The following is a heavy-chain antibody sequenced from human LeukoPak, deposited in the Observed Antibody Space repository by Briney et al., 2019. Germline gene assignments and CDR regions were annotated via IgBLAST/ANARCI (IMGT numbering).Heavy chain of an antibody. CDR2: TSSSDDGT. D-gene: IGHD2-21*01. CDR3: ARAPVTSCRGAFCYPFDL. V-gene: IGHV3-23*01. Sequence: ETLSLTCAVYGGSFRGYYWSWVRQVPGKGLEWVSATSSSDDGTYHADSVRGRFTIYRDNFRNTLYLQMNRLRVEDAALYYCARAPVTSCRGAFCYPFDLWGQGVLVTVSS. J-gene: IGHJ4*02. CDR1: GGSFRGYY.